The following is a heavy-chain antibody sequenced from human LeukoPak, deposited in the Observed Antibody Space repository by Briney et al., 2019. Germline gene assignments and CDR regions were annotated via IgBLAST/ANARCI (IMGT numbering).Heavy chain of an antibody. V-gene: IGHV5-51*01. CDR3: ARQAGYSGYDYDNWFDP. Sequence: GESLKISCKGSGYSFTSYWIGWVRQMPGKGLEWMGIIYPGDSDTRYSPSFQGQVTISADKSISTAYLQWSSLKASDTAIYYCARQAGYSGYDYDNWFDPWGQGTLVIVSS. CDR2: IYPGDSDT. D-gene: IGHD5-12*01. J-gene: IGHJ5*02. CDR1: GYSFTSYW.